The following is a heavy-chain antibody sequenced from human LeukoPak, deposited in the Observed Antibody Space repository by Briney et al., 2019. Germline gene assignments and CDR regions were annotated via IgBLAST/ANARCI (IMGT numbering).Heavy chain of an antibody. Sequence: SETLSLTCTVSGGSISSYYWSWIRQPPGKGLEWIGYIYYSGSTYYNPSLKSRVTISVDTSKNQFSLKLSSVTAADTAVYYCAREGLYDILTGYYRGAFDIWGQGTMVTVSS. J-gene: IGHJ3*02. CDR1: GGSISSYY. CDR3: AREGLYDILTGYYRGAFDI. V-gene: IGHV4-59*12. CDR2: IYYSGST. D-gene: IGHD3-9*01.